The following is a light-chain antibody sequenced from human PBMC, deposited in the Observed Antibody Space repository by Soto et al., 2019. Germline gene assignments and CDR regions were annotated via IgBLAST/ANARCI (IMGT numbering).Light chain of an antibody. CDR3: QQYENLPT. CDR1: QDINNY. CDR2: DAS. J-gene: IGKJ5*01. V-gene: IGKV1-33*01. Sequence: DIQMTQSPPSLSASVGDRVTITCQASQDINNYLNWYQQKAGKAPKLLIYDASGLERGVPSRFSGRGSGTDFTFTISSLQPEDIATYYCQQYENLPTFGQGTRLEIK.